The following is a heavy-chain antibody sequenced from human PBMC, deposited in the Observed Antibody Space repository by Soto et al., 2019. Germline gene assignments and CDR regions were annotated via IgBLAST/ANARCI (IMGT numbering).Heavy chain of an antibody. CDR3: ARGLCMDV. Sequence: QVQLVQSGAEVKKPGASVKVSCKASGYTFTAYYMHWVRQAPGQGLEWMGWINPNSGVTNHAQKFQGRVTMTRDTSISTAYMELRRLKSDDTAVYYCARGLCMDVWGQGTTVTVSS. CDR1: GYTFTAYY. V-gene: IGHV1-2*02. J-gene: IGHJ6*02. CDR2: INPNSGVT.